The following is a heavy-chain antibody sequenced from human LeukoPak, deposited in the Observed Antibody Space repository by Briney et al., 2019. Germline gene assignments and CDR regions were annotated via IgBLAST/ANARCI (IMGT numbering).Heavy chain of an antibody. Sequence: SVTVSCKASGGTFSIYAISWVRQAPGQGLEWMGRIIPIFGTANYAQKFQGRVTITADKSTSTAYMELSSLRSEDTAVYYCARQPTVRGYMDVWGKGTTVTVSS. CDR3: ARQPTVRGYMDV. CDR1: GGTFSIYA. CDR2: IIPIFGTA. V-gene: IGHV1-69*06. D-gene: IGHD4-11*01. J-gene: IGHJ6*03.